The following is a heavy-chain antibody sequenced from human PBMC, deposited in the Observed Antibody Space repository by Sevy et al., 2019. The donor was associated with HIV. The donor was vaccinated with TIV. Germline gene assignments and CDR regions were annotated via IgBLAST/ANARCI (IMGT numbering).Heavy chain of an antibody. D-gene: IGHD7-27*01. CDR2: IYFSGST. CDR3: ARPVTGDSLFDAFDI. CDR1: GGSISNSSYY. V-gene: IGHV4-39*01. Sequence: SETLSLTCTVSGGSISNSSYYCGWIRQPPGKGLEWIGTIYFSGSTYYNPSLQSRVTISVDTSKNQFSLKLTSVTAADTAVYFCARPVTGDSLFDAFDIWGQGTMVTVSS. J-gene: IGHJ3*02.